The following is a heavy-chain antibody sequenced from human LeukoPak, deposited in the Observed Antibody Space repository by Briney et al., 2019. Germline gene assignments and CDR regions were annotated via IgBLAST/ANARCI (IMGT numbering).Heavy chain of an antibody. CDR2: MSPNSGNT. CDR1: GYIFTSYD. CDR3: TRGPPNWGYDF. Sequence: ASVKVSCKASGYIFTSYDINWVRQATGQRLEWLGWMSPNSGNTDYAQNFQGRVTMTRSTALSTAYMELSSLKSDDTAVYYCTRGPPNWGYDFWGQGTLVTVSS. V-gene: IGHV1-8*01. J-gene: IGHJ4*02. D-gene: IGHD3/OR15-3a*01.